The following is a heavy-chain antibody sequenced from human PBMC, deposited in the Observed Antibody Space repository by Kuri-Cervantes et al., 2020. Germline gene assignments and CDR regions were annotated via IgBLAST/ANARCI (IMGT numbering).Heavy chain of an antibody. Sequence: SETLSLTCTVSGGPISSGDYYWSWIRQPPGKGLEWIGYIYYSGSTYYNPSLKSRVTISVDTSKNQFSLKLSSVTAAGTAVYYCTTDGIAVAATDYWGQGTLVTVSS. V-gene: IGHV4-30-4*01. D-gene: IGHD6-19*01. J-gene: IGHJ4*02. CDR3: TTDGIAVAATDY. CDR1: GGPISSGDYY. CDR2: IYYSGST.